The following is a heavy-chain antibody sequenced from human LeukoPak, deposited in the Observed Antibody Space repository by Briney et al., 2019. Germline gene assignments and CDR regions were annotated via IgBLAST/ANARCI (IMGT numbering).Heavy chain of an antibody. J-gene: IGHJ3*02. Sequence: PSQTLSLTCTVSGGSISSGGYYWSWIRQHPGKGLEWIGHIYYSGSTYYNPSLKSRVTISVDTSKNQFSLKLSSVTAADTAVYYCARDVPRLERRPRGAFDIWGQGTMVTVSS. CDR2: IYYSGST. CDR1: GGSISSGGYY. V-gene: IGHV4-31*03. CDR3: ARDVPRLERRPRGAFDI. D-gene: IGHD5-24*01.